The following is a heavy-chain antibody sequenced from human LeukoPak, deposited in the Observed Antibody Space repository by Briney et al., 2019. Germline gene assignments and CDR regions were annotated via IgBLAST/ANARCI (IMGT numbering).Heavy chain of an antibody. J-gene: IGHJ4*02. CDR2: LYTSGST. Sequence: SETLSLTCTVSGGSISSGSYYWIWIRQPAGKGLEWIGRLYTSGSTNYNPSLRSRVTMSVDTSKNQFSLKQSSVTAADTAVYYCARGHDSSGYYGERLYYFDYWGQGTLVTVSS. V-gene: IGHV4-61*02. CDR3: ARGHDSSGYYGERLYYFDY. CDR1: GGSISSGSYY. D-gene: IGHD3-22*01.